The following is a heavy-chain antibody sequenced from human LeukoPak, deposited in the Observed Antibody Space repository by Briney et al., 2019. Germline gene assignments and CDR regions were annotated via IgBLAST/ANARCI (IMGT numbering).Heavy chain of an antibody. V-gene: IGHV4-38-2*02. D-gene: IGHD6-19*01. Sequence: KPSETLSLTCTISNYSISSGHYWGWIRQPPGKGLEWIGSMHHSGSAYYNPSLKNRLTMSVDTSKNQFSLKLSSVTAADTAVYYCARISSGWYMGFAFDIWGQGTMVTVSS. CDR3: ARISSGWYMGFAFDI. CDR1: NYSISSGHY. J-gene: IGHJ3*02. CDR2: MHHSGSA.